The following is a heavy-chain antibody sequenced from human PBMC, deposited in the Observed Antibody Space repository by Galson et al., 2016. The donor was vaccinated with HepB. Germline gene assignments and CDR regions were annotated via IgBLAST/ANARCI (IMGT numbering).Heavy chain of an antibody. V-gene: IGHV3-30-3*01. J-gene: IGHJ4*02. Sequence: SLRLSCAASGFTFTTYAMHWVRQAPGKGLEWVAFISYDGFHEYYADSVKGRFTISRDKSKKTLFLQMNSLIPEDTAVYFCAKDLLEYTYGDYYFDSWGQGTLVTVSS. D-gene: IGHD2-21*02. CDR1: GFTFTTYA. CDR3: AKDLLEYTYGDYYFDS. CDR2: ISYDGFHE.